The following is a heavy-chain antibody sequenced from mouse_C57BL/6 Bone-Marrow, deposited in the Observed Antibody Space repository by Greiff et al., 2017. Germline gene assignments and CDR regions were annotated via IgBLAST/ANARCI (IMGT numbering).Heavy chain of an antibody. Sequence: EVHLVESGGDLVKPGGSLKLSCAASGFTFSSYGMSWVRQTPDKRLEWVATISSGGSYTYYPDSVKGRFTISRDNAKNTLYLQMSSLKSEDTAMYYCARQGGYYVYYFDYWGQGTTLTVSS. D-gene: IGHD2-3*01. CDR1: GFTFSSYG. CDR2: ISSGGSYT. CDR3: ARQGGYYVYYFDY. V-gene: IGHV5-6*01. J-gene: IGHJ2*01.